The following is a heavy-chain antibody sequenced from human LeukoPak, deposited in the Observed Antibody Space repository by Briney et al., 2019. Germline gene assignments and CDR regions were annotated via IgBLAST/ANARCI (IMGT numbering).Heavy chain of an antibody. CDR3: ARQETSSYNGAFDI. CDR2: IKKDGSEK. D-gene: IGHD1-26*01. J-gene: IGHJ3*02. Sequence: GGSLRLSCAASGLTFNSYWMSWVRQAPGKGLEWVANIKKDGSEKYYVDSVKGRFTISRDNAKNSLYLQINSLRADDTAVYYCARQETSSYNGAFDIWGQGTMVTVSS. CDR1: GLTFNSYW. V-gene: IGHV3-7*01.